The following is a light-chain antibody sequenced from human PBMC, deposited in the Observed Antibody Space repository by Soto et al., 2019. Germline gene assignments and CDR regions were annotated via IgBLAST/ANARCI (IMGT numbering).Light chain of an antibody. CDR1: SSDVGGYSF. Sequence: QSALTQPASVSGSPGQSITISCTGTSSDVGGYSFVSWYQHHPGKAPKLMIYYVSNRPSGISDRFSGSKSGNTASLTISGLQAEDEADYYCSSYTSSSTLVFGGGTKLTVL. CDR2: YVS. J-gene: IGLJ2*01. CDR3: SSYTSSSTLV. V-gene: IGLV2-14*03.